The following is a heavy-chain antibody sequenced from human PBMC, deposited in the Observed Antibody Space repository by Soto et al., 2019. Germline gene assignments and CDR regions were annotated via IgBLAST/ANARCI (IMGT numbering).Heavy chain of an antibody. D-gene: IGHD6-13*01. CDR2: IKQDGSEK. CDR3: ARAGSWHGHSYYYYGMDV. V-gene: IGHV3-7*01. CDR1: GFTLSRYW. Sequence: EVQLVESGGGLVQPGGSLRLSCAASGFTLSRYWMSWVRQAPGKGLEWVANIKQDGSEKDYVDSVKGRFTISRDNAKNSLYLQMKSLRAEDTAVYYCARAGSWHGHSYYYYGMDVWGQGTTVTVSS. J-gene: IGHJ6*02.